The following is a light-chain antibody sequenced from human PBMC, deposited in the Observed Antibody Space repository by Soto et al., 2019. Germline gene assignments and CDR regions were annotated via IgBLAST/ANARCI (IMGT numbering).Light chain of an antibody. CDR1: SSDVGAYNY. Sequence: QSVLTQPASVSGSPGQSITISCTGTSSDVGAYNYVSWYQQHPGKAPKLMIYEVSNRPSGVSNRFSGSKSGNTASLTISGPQAEDEADYYCSSYTSSSTYVFATGTKVTVL. J-gene: IGLJ1*01. CDR3: SSYTSSSTYV. CDR2: EVS. V-gene: IGLV2-14*01.